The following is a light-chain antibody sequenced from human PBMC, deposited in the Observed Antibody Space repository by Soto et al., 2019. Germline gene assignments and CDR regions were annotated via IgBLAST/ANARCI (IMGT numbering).Light chain of an antibody. V-gene: IGLV1-47*01. CDR2: RNN. Sequence: QSVLTQPPSVSGTPGQRVTISCSGSSSNIGSNYVYWYQQLPGTAPKLLIYRNNQRPSGVPDRFSGSKSGTSASLAISGLRSEDEADYYCAAWDDSLSGPVFGGGTKVTVL. CDR3: AAWDDSLSGPV. J-gene: IGLJ2*01. CDR1: SSNIGSNY.